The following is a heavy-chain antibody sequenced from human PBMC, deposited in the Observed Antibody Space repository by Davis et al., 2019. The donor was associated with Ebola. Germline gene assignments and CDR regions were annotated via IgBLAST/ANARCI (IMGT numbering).Heavy chain of an antibody. D-gene: IGHD3-22*01. CDR3: AREGGRYYDSSGYVFDI. CDR1: GYRFTSYY. CDR2: INPITGGT. V-gene: IGHV1-46*01. J-gene: IGHJ3*02. Sequence: ASVKVSCKASGYRFTSYYMHWVRQAPGQGLEWMGLINPITGGTSYAQNFQVRVNMTRDTSTITVYMELSSLRSEDTAVYYCAREGGRYYDSSGYVFDIWGQGTMVKVSS.